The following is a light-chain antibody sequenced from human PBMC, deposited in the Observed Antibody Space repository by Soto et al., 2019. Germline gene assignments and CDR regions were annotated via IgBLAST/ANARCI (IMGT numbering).Light chain of an antibody. V-gene: IGKV3-20*01. J-gene: IGKJ3*01. CDR1: QSVSSSY. CDR2: GAS. Sequence: EIVLTQSPGPLSVSPGERVTLSCRASQSVSSSYLAWYQQRPGQAPRLLIFGASYRATGIPDRFSGSGSGTDFTLTISRLEPEDFAVYYCQQYSSSPPEFTFGPGTKVDSK. CDR3: QQYSSSPPEFT.